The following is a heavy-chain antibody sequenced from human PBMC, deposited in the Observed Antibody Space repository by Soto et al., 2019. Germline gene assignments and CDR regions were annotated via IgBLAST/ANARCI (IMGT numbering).Heavy chain of an antibody. Sequence: SETLSLTCAVYGGSFSGYYWSWIRQPPGKGLEWIGEINHSGSTNYNPSLKSRVTISVDTSKNQFSLKLSSVTAADTAVYYCARVGPVCSSTSGYTHKSYYYYMDVWGKGTTVTVSS. D-gene: IGHD2-2*02. J-gene: IGHJ6*03. V-gene: IGHV4-34*01. CDR3: ARVGPVCSSTSGYTHKSYYYYMDV. CDR1: GGSFSGYY. CDR2: INHSGST.